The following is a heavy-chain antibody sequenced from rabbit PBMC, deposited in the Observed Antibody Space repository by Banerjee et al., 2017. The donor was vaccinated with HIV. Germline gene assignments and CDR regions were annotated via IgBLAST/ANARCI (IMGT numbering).Heavy chain of an antibody. CDR2: INAATAKP. CDR1: GFSFSDRDV. V-gene: IGHV1S45*01. D-gene: IGHD6-1*01. J-gene: IGHJ4*01. Sequence: QDQLEESGGGLVKPEGSLTLTCKASGFSFSDRDVMCWVRQAPGKGLEWIACINAATAKPVYATWAKGRFTISRTSSTTVTLEMTSLTAADTATYFCARDGADYGFATDLWGQGTLVTVS. CDR3: ARDGADYGFATDL.